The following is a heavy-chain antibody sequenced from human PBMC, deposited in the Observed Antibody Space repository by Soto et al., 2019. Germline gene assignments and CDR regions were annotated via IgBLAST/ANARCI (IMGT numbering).Heavy chain of an antibody. V-gene: IGHV4-31*03. D-gene: IGHD6-19*01. Sequence: SETLSLTCTVSGGSISSGGYYWSWIRQHPGKGLEWIGYIYYSGSTYYNPSLKSRVTISVDTSKNQFSLKLNSVTAADTAVYYCARGGSSDWQVALDIWGQGTMVTVSS. J-gene: IGHJ3*02. CDR3: ARGGSSDWQVALDI. CDR2: IYYSGST. CDR1: GGSISSGGYY.